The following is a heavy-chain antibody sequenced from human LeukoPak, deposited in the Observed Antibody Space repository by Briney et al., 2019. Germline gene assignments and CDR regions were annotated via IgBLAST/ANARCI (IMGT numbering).Heavy chain of an antibody. V-gene: IGHV1-46*01. D-gene: IGHD6-19*01. J-gene: IGHJ4*02. CDR2: INPSGGST. CDR3: ARRQGIAVAGNSFDY. CDR1: GYTFTSYY. Sequence: ASVKVSCKASGYTFTSYYMHWVRQAPGQGLEWMGIINPSGGSTSYAQKFQGRVSMTRDMSTSTVYMELSSLRSEDTAVYYCARRQGIAVAGNSFDYWGQGTLVTVSS.